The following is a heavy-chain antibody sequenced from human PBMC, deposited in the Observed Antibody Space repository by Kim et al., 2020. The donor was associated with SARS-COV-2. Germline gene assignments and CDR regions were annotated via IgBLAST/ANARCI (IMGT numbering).Heavy chain of an antibody. V-gene: IGHV4-59*01. Sequence: YPPSLKTQVTLAVNTSKNPFSRKLSSVTAADTAVYYCAREPTVLDAFDIWGQGTMVTVSS. CDR3: AREPTVLDAFDI. D-gene: IGHD4-17*01. J-gene: IGHJ3*02.